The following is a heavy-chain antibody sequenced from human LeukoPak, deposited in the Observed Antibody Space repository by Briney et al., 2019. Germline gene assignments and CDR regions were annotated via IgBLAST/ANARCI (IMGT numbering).Heavy chain of an antibody. D-gene: IGHD3-22*01. CDR3: ARVSLEYYYDSSGYYYFDY. CDR2: ISACNGNT. V-gene: IGHV1-18*01. CDR1: GYTFTSYG. Sequence: GASVKVSCKASGYTFTSYGISWVRQAPGRGLEWMGWISACNGNTNYAQKLQGRVTMTTDTSTSTAYMEPRSLRSDDTAVYYCARVSLEYYYDSSGYYYFDYWGQGTLVTVSS. J-gene: IGHJ4*02.